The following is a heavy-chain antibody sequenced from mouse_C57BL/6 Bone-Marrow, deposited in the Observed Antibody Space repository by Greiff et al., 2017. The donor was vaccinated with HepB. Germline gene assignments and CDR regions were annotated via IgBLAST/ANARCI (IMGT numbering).Heavy chain of an antibody. CDR1: GYTFTSYW. CDR2: IDPNSGGT. J-gene: IGHJ3*01. D-gene: IGHD1-1*01. Sequence: QVQLQQPGAELVKPGASVKLSCKASGYTFTSYWMHWVKQRPGRGLEWIGRIDPNSGGTKYNEKFKSKATLTVDKPSITAYMQVSSLTAEDSAVYYGARGVRRSKAWFAYWGQGTLVTVSA. CDR3: ARGVRRSKAWFAY. V-gene: IGHV1-72*01.